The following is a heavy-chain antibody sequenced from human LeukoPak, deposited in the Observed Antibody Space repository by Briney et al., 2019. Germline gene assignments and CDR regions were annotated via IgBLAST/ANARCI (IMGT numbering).Heavy chain of an antibody. CDR3: AKTLMVRGVIPFDY. Sequence: PGGSLRLSCAASGFTFSSYSMNWVRQAPGKGLEWVSSISSSSSYIYYANSVKGRFTISRDNAKNSLYLQMNSLRAEDTAVYYCAKTLMVRGVIPFDYWGQGTLVTVSS. J-gene: IGHJ4*02. V-gene: IGHV3-21*04. CDR2: ISSSSSYI. D-gene: IGHD3-10*01. CDR1: GFTFSSYS.